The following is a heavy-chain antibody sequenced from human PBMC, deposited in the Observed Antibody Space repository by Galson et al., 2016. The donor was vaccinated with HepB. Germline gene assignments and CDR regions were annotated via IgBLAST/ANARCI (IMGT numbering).Heavy chain of an antibody. Sequence: SLRLSCAASGFILSNYWMSWVRQAPGKGLEWVASIRQDDRKIYYVDSVKGRFTISRDNAMSSLDLQMNSLRVEDTAVYYCARVVVGLRFSEWLFQNFDFWGQGVLVTVSS. CDR3: ARVVVGLRFSEWLFQNFDF. CDR1: GFILSNYW. V-gene: IGHV3-7*01. D-gene: IGHD3-3*01. J-gene: IGHJ4*02. CDR2: IRQDDRKI.